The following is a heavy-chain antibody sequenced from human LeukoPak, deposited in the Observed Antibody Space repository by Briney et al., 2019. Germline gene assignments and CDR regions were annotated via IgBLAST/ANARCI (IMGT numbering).Heavy chain of an antibody. J-gene: IGHJ4*02. CDR3: ARGPTNGQAFDY. CDR1: GFTFSSSW. V-gene: IGHV3-7*01. D-gene: IGHD2-8*01. Sequence: PGGSLRLSCAASGFTFSSSWMTWVRQAPGKGLEWVASIREDGSEKTSVDSVKGRFTISRDNAKNSLYLQMDSVRAEDTAVYYCARGPTNGQAFDYWGQGTLVSVSS. CDR2: IREDGSEK.